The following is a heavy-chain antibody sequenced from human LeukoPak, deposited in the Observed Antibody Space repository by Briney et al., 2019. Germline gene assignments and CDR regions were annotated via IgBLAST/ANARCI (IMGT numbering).Heavy chain of an antibody. J-gene: IGHJ4*02. CDR1: GFTFSSYT. Sequence: GGSLRLSCAASGFTFSSYTMNWVRQAPGKGLEWVSSISGSSRHKYYADSVKGRFTISRDNAKNSLYLQMNSLRAEDTAVYYCARGRYSYGYDYWGQGTLVTVSS. CDR2: ISGSSRHK. V-gene: IGHV3-21*01. D-gene: IGHD5-18*01. CDR3: ARGRYSYGYDY.